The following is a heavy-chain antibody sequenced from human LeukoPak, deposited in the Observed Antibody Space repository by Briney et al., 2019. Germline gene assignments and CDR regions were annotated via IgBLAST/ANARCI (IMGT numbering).Heavy chain of an antibody. CDR3: ARDFSGRGDAFDI. D-gene: IGHD1-26*01. Sequence: PGGSLRLSCAASGFTVSSNYMSWVRQAPGKGLVWVSVIYSDGNTYYADSVKGRFTISRDNSKNTLYLQMNSLRAEDTAVYYCARDFSGRGDAFDIWGQGTMVTVSS. CDR2: IYSDGNT. CDR1: GFTVSSNY. J-gene: IGHJ3*02. V-gene: IGHV3-53*01.